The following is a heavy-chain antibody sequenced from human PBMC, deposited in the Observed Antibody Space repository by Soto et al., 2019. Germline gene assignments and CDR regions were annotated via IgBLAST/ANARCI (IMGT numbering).Heavy chain of an antibody. J-gene: IGHJ6*02. Sequence: GGSLRLSCAASGFTFSGYAMHWVRQAPGKGLEWVAVISYDGSNKYYADSVKGRFTISRDNSKNTLYLQMNSLRAEDTAVYYCAREVYSNYYYYYYGMDVWGQGTTVTVSS. CDR3: AREVYSNYYYYYYGMDV. D-gene: IGHD4-4*01. V-gene: IGHV3-30-3*01. CDR1: GFTFSGYA. CDR2: ISYDGSNK.